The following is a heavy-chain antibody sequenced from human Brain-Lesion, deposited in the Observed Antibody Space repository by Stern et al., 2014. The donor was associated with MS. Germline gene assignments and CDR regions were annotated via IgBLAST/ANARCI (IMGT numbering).Heavy chain of an antibody. CDR3: ARRGDSSSSGFDY. CDR2: IWPGDSDT. D-gene: IGHD6-6*01. J-gene: IGHJ4*02. V-gene: IGHV5-51*01. CDR1: GYRLTSNW. Sequence: VQLVESGAEVKKPGESLKISCKGSGYRLTSNWIGWVRQMPGKGLEWMGIIWPGDSDTRYSPSFQGQVTISADKSISTAYLQWSSLQASDTAMYYCARRGDSSSSGFDYWGQGTLVIVSS.